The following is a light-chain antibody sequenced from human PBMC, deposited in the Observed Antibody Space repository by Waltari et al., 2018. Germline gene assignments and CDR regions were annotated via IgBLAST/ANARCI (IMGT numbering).Light chain of an antibody. CDR3: QQLNSYQWT. CDR1: QGISNY. Sequence: IQLTQSPSSLSASVGDRVTITCRASQGISNYLALYQQKPGTAPKLLIYAASTLQRGVPSRFSDSGSGTEFTLTISSLQPEDFASYYCQQLNSYQWTFGQGTKVEIK. V-gene: IGKV1-9*01. J-gene: IGKJ1*01. CDR2: AAS.